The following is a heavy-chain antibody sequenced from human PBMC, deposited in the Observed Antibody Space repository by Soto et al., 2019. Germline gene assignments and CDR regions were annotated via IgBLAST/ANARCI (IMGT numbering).Heavy chain of an antibody. D-gene: IGHD1-26*01. CDR1: GGSISSYS. J-gene: IGHJ6*02. CDR2: IYYSGST. Sequence: PSDTLSLTSTVSGGSISSYSWSWIRQPPGKGLEWIGYIYYSGSTNYNPSLKSRVTISLDTSKNQFSLKLSSVTAADTAVYYCARYRIVGATPPYYYYGMDVWGQGTTVTVSS. V-gene: IGHV4-59*07. CDR3: ARYRIVGATPPYYYYGMDV.